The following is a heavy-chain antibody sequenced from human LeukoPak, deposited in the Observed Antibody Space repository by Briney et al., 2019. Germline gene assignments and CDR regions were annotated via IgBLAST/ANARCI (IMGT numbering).Heavy chain of an antibody. CDR2: IAIGGVIT. CDR3: AAAAAPLYYFHY. CDR1: GFTFSNYA. D-gene: IGHD2-2*01. V-gene: IGHV3-23*01. Sequence: GGSLRLSCVASGFTFSNYAVTWVRQAPGKGLEWVSTIAIGGVITYYAGSVKGRFTISRDNSRNTLYLQMNSLRAEDTAVYYCAAAAAPLYYFHYWGQGTLVTVSS. J-gene: IGHJ4*02.